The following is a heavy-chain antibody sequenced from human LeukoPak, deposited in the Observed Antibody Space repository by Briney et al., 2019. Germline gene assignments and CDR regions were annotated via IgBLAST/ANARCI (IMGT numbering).Heavy chain of an antibody. CDR3: ARGDRARNWNYYGY. Sequence: PSETLSLTCAVYGGSFSGYYWSWIRQPPGKGLEWIGEINHSGSTNYNPSLKSRVTISVDTSKNQFSLKLSSVTAADTAVYYCARGDRARNWNYYGYWGQGTLVTVS. CDR2: INHSGST. J-gene: IGHJ4*02. V-gene: IGHV4-34*01. CDR1: GGSFSGYY. D-gene: IGHD1-20*01.